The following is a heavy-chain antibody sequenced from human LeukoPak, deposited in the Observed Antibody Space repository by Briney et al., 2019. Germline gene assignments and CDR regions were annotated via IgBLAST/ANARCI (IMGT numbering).Heavy chain of an antibody. J-gene: IGHJ4*02. V-gene: IGHV3-33*01. CDR3: ARALRLGGFDY. CDR1: GFTFSSYG. CDR2: IWYDGSNK. D-gene: IGHD5/OR15-5a*01. Sequence: GGSLRLSCAASGFTFSSYGMHWVRQAPGKGLEWVAVIWYDGSNKYYADPVKGRFTISRDNSKNTLYLQMNSLRAEDTAVYYCARALRLGGFDYWGQGTLVTVSS.